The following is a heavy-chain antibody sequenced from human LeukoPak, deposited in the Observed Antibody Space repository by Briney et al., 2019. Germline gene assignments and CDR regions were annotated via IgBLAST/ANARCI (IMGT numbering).Heavy chain of an antibody. V-gene: IGHV1-2*06. D-gene: IGHD5-18*01. J-gene: IGHJ4*02. CDR1: GYTFTGYY. Sequence: ASVKVSCKASGYTFTGYYMHWVRQAPGQGLEWMGRINPNSGVTNYAQKFQGRVTMTRDTSISTAYMELSRLRSDDTAVYYCARETHSYGTGDYWGQGTLVTVSS. CDR2: INPNSGVT. CDR3: ARETHSYGTGDY.